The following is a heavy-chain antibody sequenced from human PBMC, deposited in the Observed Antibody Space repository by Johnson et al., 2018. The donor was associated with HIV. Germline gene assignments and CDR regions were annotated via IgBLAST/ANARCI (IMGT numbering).Heavy chain of an antibody. CDR3: AREEGGYYDSSGYYYVGAFDI. J-gene: IGHJ3*02. V-gene: IGHV3-30*14. D-gene: IGHD3-22*01. Sequence: GGCPRRACASFSVTSISFAMHWVRPAPGKGLEWVAVISYYGSTYYADSVKGRFTISRDNSKNTLYLQMNSLRAEDTAVYYCAREEGGYYDSSGYYYVGAFDIWGQGTMVTVSS. CDR2: ISYYGST. CDR1: SVTSISFA.